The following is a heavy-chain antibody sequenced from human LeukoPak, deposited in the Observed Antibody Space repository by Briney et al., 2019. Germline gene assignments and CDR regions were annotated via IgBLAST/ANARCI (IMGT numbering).Heavy chain of an antibody. V-gene: IGHV4-30-2*01. CDR3: ARELERRPIDY. CDR2: IYHSGST. D-gene: IGHD1-1*01. CDR1: GGSISSGGDY. Sequence: SQTLSLTRTVSGGSISSGGDYWSWIRQPPGKGLEWIGYIYHSGSTYYNPSLKSRVTISVDRSKNQFSLKLSSVTAADTAVYYCARELERRPIDYWGQGTLVTVSS. J-gene: IGHJ4*02.